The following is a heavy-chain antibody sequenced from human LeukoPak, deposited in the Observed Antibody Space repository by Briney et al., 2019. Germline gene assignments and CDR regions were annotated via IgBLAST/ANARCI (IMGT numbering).Heavy chain of an antibody. Sequence: ASVKVSCKASGYTFTSYYMHWVRQAPGQGLEWMGIINPSGGSTSYAQNFQGRVTMTRDTSTSTVYMELSSLRSEDTAVYYCARRQYYYDSSASFDPWGQGTLVTVSS. J-gene: IGHJ5*02. V-gene: IGHV1-46*01. CDR1: GYTFTSYY. CDR2: INPSGGST. CDR3: ARRQYYYDSSASFDP. D-gene: IGHD3-22*01.